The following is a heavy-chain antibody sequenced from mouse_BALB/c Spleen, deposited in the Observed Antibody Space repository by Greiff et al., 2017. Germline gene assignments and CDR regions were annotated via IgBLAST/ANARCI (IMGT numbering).Heavy chain of an antibody. CDR3: AREVDGYYVPFAY. CDR2: ISYSGST. CDR1: GYSITSDYA. Sequence: EVKLVESGPGLVKPSQSLSLTCTVTGYSITSDYAWNWLRQFPGNKLEWMGYISYSGSTSYNPSLKSRISITRDTSKNQFFLQLNSVTTEDTATYYCAREVDGYYVPFAYWGQGTLVTVSA. V-gene: IGHV3-2*02. D-gene: IGHD2-3*01. J-gene: IGHJ3*01.